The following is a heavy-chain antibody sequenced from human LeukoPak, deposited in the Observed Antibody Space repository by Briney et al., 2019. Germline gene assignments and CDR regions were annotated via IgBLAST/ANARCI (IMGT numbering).Heavy chain of an antibody. CDR3: AGRLWFGESPHFW. CDR1: GGSFSGYY. Sequence: PSETLSLTCAVYGGSFSGYYWSWIRQPPGKGLEWIGEINHSGSTNHNPSLKSRVTISVDTSKNQFSLKLSSVTAADTAVYYCAGRLWFGESPHFWWGQGTLVTVSS. J-gene: IGHJ4*02. D-gene: IGHD3-10*01. CDR2: INHSGST. V-gene: IGHV4-34*01.